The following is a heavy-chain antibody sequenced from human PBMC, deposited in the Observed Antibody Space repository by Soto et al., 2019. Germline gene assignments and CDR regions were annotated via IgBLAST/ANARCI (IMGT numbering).Heavy chain of an antibody. V-gene: IGHV3-23*01. J-gene: IGHJ1*01. CDR3: ATYGGGSGGFDYFKH. Sequence: EVQLLESGGGLVQPGGSLRLSCAASGLTFSNYGMTWVRQAPGKGLEWVSAISGSGDTYNVDSLKGRFSISRDNSKSNLFLQMHSLSAEDTAVYYCATYGGGSGGFDYFKHWGQGNLVTVSS. CDR1: GLTFSNYG. CDR2: ISGSGDT. D-gene: IGHD4-17*01.